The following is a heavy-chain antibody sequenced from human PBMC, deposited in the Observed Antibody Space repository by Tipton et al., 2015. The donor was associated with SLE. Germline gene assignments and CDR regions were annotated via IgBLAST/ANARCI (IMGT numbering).Heavy chain of an antibody. CDR3: ARQGAAVTMSGWFDP. D-gene: IGHD4-17*01. CDR2: IYYNGRT. J-gene: IGHJ5*02. Sequence: TLSLTCTVSGGFIGSRSHYWGWIRQIPGKGLEWIGSIYYNGRTYYNPSLKSRVTVSVDTSKNQFSLNLKSVTAADTAVYYCARQGAAVTMSGWFDPWGQGTLVTVSS. CDR1: GGFIGSRSHY. V-gene: IGHV4-39*01.